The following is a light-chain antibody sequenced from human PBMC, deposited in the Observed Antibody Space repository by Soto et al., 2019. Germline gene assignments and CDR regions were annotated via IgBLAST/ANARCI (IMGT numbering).Light chain of an antibody. CDR2: DVS. CDR1: SSDIGDYNY. Sequence: QSALTQPASVSGSPGQSIAISCTGTSSDIGDYNYVSCYQQHPGKAPKLMIFDVSNRPSGVSNRFSGSMSGNTASLTISGXXXXXXXXXYCSSYTGGSTVVFGGGTKLTVL. CDR3: SSYTGGSTVV. J-gene: IGLJ2*01. V-gene: IGLV2-14*01.